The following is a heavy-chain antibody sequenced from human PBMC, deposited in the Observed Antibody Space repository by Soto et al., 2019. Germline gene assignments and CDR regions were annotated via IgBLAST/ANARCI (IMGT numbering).Heavy chain of an antibody. CDR1: GYSVTSSDYY. V-gene: IGHV4-39*01. D-gene: IGHD2-15*01. Sequence: SETLSLTCSVSGYSVTSSDYYWAWIRQPPGKGLEWIGSMFYSGLTYYNPSLKSRVTLSVDTSKNQFSVRLNSVTAADTAVYYCAPLSVSLSGPYGIHVWGQGTAVTVS. CDR3: APLSVSLSGPYGIHV. J-gene: IGHJ6*02. CDR2: MFYSGLT.